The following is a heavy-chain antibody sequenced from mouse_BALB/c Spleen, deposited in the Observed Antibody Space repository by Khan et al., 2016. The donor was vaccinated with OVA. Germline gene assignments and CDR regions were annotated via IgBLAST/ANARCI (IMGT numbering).Heavy chain of an antibody. D-gene: IGHD1-1*01. CDR1: GYSITSDYA. CDR2: ISYSGNT. CDR3: ARVYGGDFDY. Sequence: EVELVESGPGLVKPPQSLSLTCTVTGYSITSDYAWNWIRQFPGNKLEWMGYISYSGNTNYNPSLKSRISITRDTSKNQFFLQLNSVTTEDTATYYCARVYGGDFDYWGQGTTLTVSS. V-gene: IGHV3-2*02. J-gene: IGHJ2*01.